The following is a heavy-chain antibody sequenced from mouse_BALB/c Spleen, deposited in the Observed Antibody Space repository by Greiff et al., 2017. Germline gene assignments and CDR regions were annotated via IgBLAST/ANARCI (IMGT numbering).Heavy chain of an antibody. Sequence: EVQRVESGGGLVKPGGSLKLSCAASGFTFSDYYMYWVRQTPEKRLEWVATISDGGSYTYYPDSVKGRFTISRDNAKNNLYLQMSSLKSEDTAMYYCARGMVTTGFDYWGQGTTLTVSS. CDR3: ARGMVTTGFDY. J-gene: IGHJ2*01. CDR1: GFTFSDYY. CDR2: ISDGGSYT. V-gene: IGHV5-4*02. D-gene: IGHD2-1*01.